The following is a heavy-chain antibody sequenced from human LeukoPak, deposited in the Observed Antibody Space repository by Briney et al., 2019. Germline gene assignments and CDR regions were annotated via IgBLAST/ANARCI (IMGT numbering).Heavy chain of an antibody. D-gene: IGHD5-18*01. CDR3: ARTRIQLWLPEYFDY. Sequence: ASVKVSCKASGYTFTSYGISWVRQAPGQGLEWMGWINPNSGGTNYAQKFQGRVTMTRDTSISTAYMEPSRLRSDDTAVYYCARTRIQLWLPEYFDYWGQGTLVTVSS. V-gene: IGHV1-2*02. J-gene: IGHJ4*02. CDR2: INPNSGGT. CDR1: GYTFTSYG.